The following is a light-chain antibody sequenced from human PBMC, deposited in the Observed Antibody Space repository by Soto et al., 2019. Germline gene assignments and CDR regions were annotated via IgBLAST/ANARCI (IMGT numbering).Light chain of an antibody. Sequence: QTVVTQEPSLPVSPGGTVTLTCASSTGAVTSGHYTNWLQQKPGQAPRALIYSTDTKHSWTPARFSGSLLGGKAALTLSGAQPEDEADYYCLLYYGGAVIFGGGTKLTVL. J-gene: IGLJ2*01. CDR2: STD. CDR3: LLYYGGAVI. CDR1: TGAVTSGHY. V-gene: IGLV7-43*01.